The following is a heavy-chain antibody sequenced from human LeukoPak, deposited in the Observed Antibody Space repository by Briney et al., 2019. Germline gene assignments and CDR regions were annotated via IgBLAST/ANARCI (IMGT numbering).Heavy chain of an antibody. J-gene: IGHJ4*02. CDR3: TGMTEGHDY. CDR1: GVSFDDYY. V-gene: IGHV4-34*01. D-gene: IGHD2-21*02. Sequence: SGTLSLTCAVSGVSFDDYYWSWVGQTPGKGLDWSAEINQSGYTNDTPSLQSRVTLSIDTSRKQFPLNLRSMTVAATGIYYCTGMTEGHDYWGQGTLVTVSS. CDR2: INQSGYT.